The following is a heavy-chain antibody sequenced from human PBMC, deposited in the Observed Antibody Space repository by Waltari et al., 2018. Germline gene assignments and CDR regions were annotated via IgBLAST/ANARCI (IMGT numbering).Heavy chain of an antibody. D-gene: IGHD6-13*01. CDR1: GFIFNSNE. Sequence: DVQLVESGGTLVQPGGSLRVSSAASGFIFNSNELIWVRQAPGKGLDWVSYISGTGSAIYYGDSVKSRFTVSSANTKNSVFLQMSSLRAEDTAVYYCARETKLADWGQGTLVTVSS. CDR2: ISGTGSAI. J-gene: IGHJ4*02. V-gene: IGHV3-48*03. CDR3: ARETKLAD.